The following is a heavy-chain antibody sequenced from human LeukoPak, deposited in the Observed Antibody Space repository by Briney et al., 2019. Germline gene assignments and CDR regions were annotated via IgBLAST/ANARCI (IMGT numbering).Heavy chain of an antibody. CDR3: ARGPPMYSYGSSAYHYDYFDY. CDR1: AFSFITYA. Sequence: GRSLRLSCAASAFSFITYAMSWVRQAPGKGLEWVSTISGGGDATYYADSVKGRFTISRDNSKNTLYLQMNSLRAEDTAVYYCARGPPMYSYGSSAYHYDYFDYWGQGTLITVSS. D-gene: IGHD3-22*01. J-gene: IGHJ4*02. CDR2: ISGGGDAT. V-gene: IGHV3-23*01.